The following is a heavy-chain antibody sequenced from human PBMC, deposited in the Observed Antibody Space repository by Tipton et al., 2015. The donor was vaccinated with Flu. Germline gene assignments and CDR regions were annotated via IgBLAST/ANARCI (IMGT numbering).Heavy chain of an antibody. D-gene: IGHD1-14*01. CDR1: GYTFTNSA. V-gene: IGHV1-3*01. CDR2: IIADNGNT. CDR3: ARATKTPDFTPPELTWFDP. J-gene: IGHJ5*02. Sequence: QMQLVQSGAEVKKPGASVKISCKASGYTFTNSAMHWVRQAPGQRLEWMGWIIADNGNTKSSQKFQGRVTITRDTSASTSYLELTNLRSEDTALYYCARATKTPDFTPPELTWFDPWGQGTLVSVSS.